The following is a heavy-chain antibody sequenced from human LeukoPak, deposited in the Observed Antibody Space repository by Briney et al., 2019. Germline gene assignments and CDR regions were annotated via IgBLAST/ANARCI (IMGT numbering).Heavy chain of an antibody. CDR2: INHSGST. D-gene: IGHD3-3*01. J-gene: IGHJ6*03. V-gene: IGHV4-34*01. CDR3: ARGVLGSYDFWSGYNRGYYYYMDV. CDR1: GGSFSGYY. Sequence: SETLSLTCAVYGGSFSGYYWSWIRQPPGKGLEWIGEINHSGSTNYNPSLKSRVTISVDTSKNQFSLKLSSVTAADTAVYYCARGVLGSYDFWSGYNRGYYYYMDVWGKGTTVTVSS.